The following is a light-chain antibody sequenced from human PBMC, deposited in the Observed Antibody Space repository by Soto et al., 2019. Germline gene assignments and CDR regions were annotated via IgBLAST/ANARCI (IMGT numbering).Light chain of an antibody. CDR1: QIITSW. Sequence: DIQMTQSPSTLSASVGDRVTITCRASQIITSWLAWYQQKPGKAPKLLIYEASSSEVGVPPRFSGSGFGTEFTLTISSLQPDDFATYYCQYYKEYSTFGQGTRLEIK. CDR2: EAS. J-gene: IGKJ1*01. V-gene: IGKV1-5*03. CDR3: QYYKEYST.